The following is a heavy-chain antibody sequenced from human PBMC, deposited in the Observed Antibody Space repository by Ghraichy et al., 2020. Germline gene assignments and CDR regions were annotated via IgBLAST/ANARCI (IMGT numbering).Heavy chain of an antibody. CDR3: ARDLGSGWYFDY. V-gene: IGHV3-7*01. J-gene: IGHJ4*02. Sequence: GESLNISCAVSGFIFSGYWMSWVRQAPGKGPEWVANIKKDGSEKYYVDSVKGRFTISRDNAKNSLYLQMNSLRAEDTAVYYCARDLGSGWYFDYWGQGTLVTVSS. D-gene: IGHD6-19*01. CDR1: GFIFSGYW. CDR2: IKKDGSEK.